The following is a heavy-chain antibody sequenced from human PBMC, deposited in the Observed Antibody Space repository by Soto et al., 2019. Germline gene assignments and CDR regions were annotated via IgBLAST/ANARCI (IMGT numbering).Heavy chain of an antibody. CDR1: GGSISSGGYY. CDR3: ARTYSGWSRGLGV. CDR2: IYYTGSA. D-gene: IGHD6-6*01. Sequence: QVQLRESGPGLVHPSQTLSLTCTVSGGSISSGGYYWTWIHQRPGKGLEWIGYIYYTGSAYYSTSLTTRLARSIHTSRTQVLLQRSPVTTADTAVYYWARTYSGWSRGLGVWGQGTTVTVSS. V-gene: IGHV4-31*03. J-gene: IGHJ6*02.